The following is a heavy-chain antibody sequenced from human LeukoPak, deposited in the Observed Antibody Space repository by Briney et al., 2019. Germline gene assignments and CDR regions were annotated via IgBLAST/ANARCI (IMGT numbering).Heavy chain of an antibody. D-gene: IGHD5-24*01. CDR1: GYSISSGYY. J-gene: IGHJ4*02. CDR2: IYHSGRT. CDR3: ARLYLPATRSDY. V-gene: IGHV4-38-2*02. Sequence: PETLSLTCTVSGYSISSGYYWGWIRQPPGKGLEWIGSIYHSGRTFYNPSLKSRVTISVDTSKNQFSLKLTSVTAADTAVYYCARLYLPATRSDYWGQGTLVTVSS.